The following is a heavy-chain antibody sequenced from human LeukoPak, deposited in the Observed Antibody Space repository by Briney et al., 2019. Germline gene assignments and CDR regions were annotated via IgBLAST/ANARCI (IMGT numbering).Heavy chain of an antibody. Sequence: PSETLSLTCTVSGGSISSSSYYWGWIRQPPGKGLEWIGEINHSGSTNYNPSLKSRVTISVDTSKNQFSLKLSSVTAADTAVYYCARQSRGRYFVWGQGTLVTVSS. CDR3: ARQSRGRYFV. CDR2: INHSGST. J-gene: IGHJ4*02. D-gene: IGHD3-9*01. V-gene: IGHV4-39*01. CDR1: GGSISSSSYY.